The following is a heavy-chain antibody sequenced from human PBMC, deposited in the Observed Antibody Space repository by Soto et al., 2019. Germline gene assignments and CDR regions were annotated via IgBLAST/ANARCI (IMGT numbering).Heavy chain of an antibody. J-gene: IGHJ4*02. CDR2: ISGSGGST. D-gene: IGHD3-22*01. CDR3: AKDLDDSSGYYQYYFDY. V-gene: IGHV3-23*01. Sequence: GGSLRLSCAASGFTLSSYAMSWVRQAPGEGLEWVSAISGSGGSTYYADSVKGRFTISRDNSKNTLYLQMNSLRAEDTAVYYCAKDLDDSSGYYQYYFDYWGQGTLVTVSS. CDR1: GFTLSSYA.